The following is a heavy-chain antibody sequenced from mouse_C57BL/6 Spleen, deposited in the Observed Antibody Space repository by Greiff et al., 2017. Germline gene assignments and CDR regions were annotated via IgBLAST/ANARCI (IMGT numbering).Heavy chain of an antibody. J-gene: IGHJ4*01. CDR2: INPNYGTT. V-gene: IGHV1-39*01. CDR3: ASFITTVVAREYYYAMEY. CDR1: GYSFTDYN. D-gene: IGHD1-1*01. Sequence: EVKLVESGPELVKPGASVKISCKASGYSFTDYNMNWVKQSNGKSLEWIGVINPNYGTTSYNQKFKGKATLTVDQSSSTAYMQLNSLTSEDSAVYYCASFITTVVAREYYYAMEYWGQGTSVTVSA.